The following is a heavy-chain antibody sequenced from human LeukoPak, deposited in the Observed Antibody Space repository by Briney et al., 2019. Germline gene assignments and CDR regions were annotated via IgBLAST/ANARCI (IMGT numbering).Heavy chain of an antibody. Sequence: PGASLRLSCAASGFTFSRYGMSWVPQAPGKGLEEVSANSGSGAKTFYADSLKRRFTISRDNSKNTLYLQMNSLRAEDTAVYYCAKDHGDYSFDYWGQGTLVTVSS. CDR1: GFTFSRYG. CDR3: AKDHGDYSFDY. CDR2: NSGSGAKT. J-gene: IGHJ4*02. D-gene: IGHD4-17*01. V-gene: IGHV3-23*01.